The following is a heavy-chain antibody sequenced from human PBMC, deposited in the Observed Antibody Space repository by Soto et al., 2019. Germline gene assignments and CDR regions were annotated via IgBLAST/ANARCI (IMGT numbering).Heavy chain of an antibody. D-gene: IGHD1-26*01. CDR3: ARDDERGSDCDLGY. Sequence: QVQLVESGGGVVQPGRSLRLSCSVSGFTFSSHAMHWVRQAPGKGLEWVALISSDGSNKYYADSVKGRFTTSRDNSKNTMYLQMNSLRVEDTAVYYCARDDERGSDCDLGYWGQGALVTVSS. CDR2: ISSDGSNK. CDR1: GFTFSSHA. J-gene: IGHJ4*02. V-gene: IGHV3-30-3*01.